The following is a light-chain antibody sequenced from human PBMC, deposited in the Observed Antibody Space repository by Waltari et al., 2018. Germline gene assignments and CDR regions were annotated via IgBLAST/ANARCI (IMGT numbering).Light chain of an antibody. CDR3: QQRSTWQLA. J-gene: IGKJ4*01. CDR2: DTS. V-gene: IGKV3D-11*02. Sequence: EIVLTQSPVTLSLSPGERATLSCRASESIDSYVVWYQQRRGQPPRLLIYDTSNRASGIPARFSGSGLGTVFTLTICSVEPEDSAVYYCQQRSTWQLAFGGGTDLEI. CDR1: ESIDSY.